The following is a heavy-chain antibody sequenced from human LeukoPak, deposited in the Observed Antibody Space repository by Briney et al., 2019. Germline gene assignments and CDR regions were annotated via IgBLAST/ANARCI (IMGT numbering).Heavy chain of an antibody. CDR3: ARKNYGGNSRNNWFDP. V-gene: IGHV5-51*01. J-gene: IGHJ5*02. Sequence: GESLKISCKGSGSSFTSYWIGWVRQMPGKGLEWMGIIYPGDSDTRYSPSFQGQVTISADKSISTAYLQWSSLQASDTAMYYCARKNYGGNSRNNWFDPWGQGTLVTVSS. CDR2: IYPGDSDT. D-gene: IGHD4-23*01. CDR1: GSSFTSYW.